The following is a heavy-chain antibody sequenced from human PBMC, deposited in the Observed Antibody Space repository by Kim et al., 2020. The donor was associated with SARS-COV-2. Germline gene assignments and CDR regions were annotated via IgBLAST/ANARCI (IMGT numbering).Heavy chain of an antibody. CDR2: NDGPTP. Sequence: NDGPTPPYADSVKGRFTISRDNSKNALYLQMTGLRADDTGVYYCTRGPFWGQGTLVTVSS. J-gene: IGHJ4*02. V-gene: IGHV3-74*01. CDR3: TRGPF.